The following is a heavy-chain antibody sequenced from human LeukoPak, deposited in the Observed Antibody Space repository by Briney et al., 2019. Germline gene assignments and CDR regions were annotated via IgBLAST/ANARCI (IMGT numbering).Heavy chain of an antibody. CDR1: GYTFTSYG. CDR2: ISAYNGNT. CDR3: ARVWDDYGDSRFGY. V-gene: IGHV1-18*01. J-gene: IGHJ4*02. Sequence: ASVKVSCKASGYTFTSYGISWVRQAPGQGLEWMGWISAYNGNTNYAQKLQGRVTMTTDTSTSTAYMELRSLRSDDTAVYYCARVWDDYGDSRFGYWGQGTLVTVSS. D-gene: IGHD4-17*01.